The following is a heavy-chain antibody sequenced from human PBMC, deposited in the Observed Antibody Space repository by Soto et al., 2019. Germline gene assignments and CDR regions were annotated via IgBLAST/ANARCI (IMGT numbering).Heavy chain of an antibody. Sequence: ASVKVSCKASGYTFTSYAMHWVRQAPGQRLEWMGWINAGNGNTKYSQKFQGRVTITRDTSASTAYMELSSLRSEDTAVYYCARDYDSSGYPVFMGYWGQGTLVTVSS. CDR2: INAGNGNT. CDR1: GYTFTSYA. CDR3: ARDYDSSGYPVFMGY. V-gene: IGHV1-3*01. J-gene: IGHJ4*02. D-gene: IGHD3-22*01.